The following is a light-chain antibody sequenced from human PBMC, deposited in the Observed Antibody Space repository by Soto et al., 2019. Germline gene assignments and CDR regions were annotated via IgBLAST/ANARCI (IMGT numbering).Light chain of an antibody. CDR1: QGISNY. J-gene: IGKJ1*01. CDR3: QKYNSALTWT. Sequence: DIPMTQSPSSLSASLGDSVTLTCRASQGISNYLAWYQQKPGKVPKLLIYAASTLQSGVPSRFSGSGSGTDFTLTISSLQPEDVATYYCQKYNSALTWTFGQGTNVDIK. V-gene: IGKV1-27*01. CDR2: AAS.